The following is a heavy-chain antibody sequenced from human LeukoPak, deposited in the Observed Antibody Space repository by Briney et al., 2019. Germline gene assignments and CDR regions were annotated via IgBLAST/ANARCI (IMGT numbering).Heavy chain of an antibody. CDR1: GGSISGYY. CDR3: AGHHPRNTVDF. J-gene: IGHJ4*02. V-gene: IGHV4-59*08. D-gene: IGHD2-8*02. CDR2: ISFTGNT. Sequence: PSETLSLTCTVSGGSISGYYWSWIRQSPGKRLEWIAYISFTGNTNYNPSLKSRVTISLDTSKTHFSLTLSSLTAADTAVYYCAGHHPRNTVDFWGQGTLVTVSS.